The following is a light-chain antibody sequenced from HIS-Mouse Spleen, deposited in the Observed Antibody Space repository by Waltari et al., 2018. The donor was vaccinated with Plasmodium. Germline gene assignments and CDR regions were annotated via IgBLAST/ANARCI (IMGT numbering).Light chain of an antibody. J-gene: IGLJ2*01. V-gene: IGLV2-23*01. CDR2: EGS. CDR3: CSYAGSRMV. CDR1: SSDVGSYNL. Sequence: QSALTQPASVSGSPGQSITISCTGTSSDVGSYNLVSWYQQPPGKAPKLLIYEGSKRPSRFSNRFSGSKSGNTASLTISGLQAEDEADYYCCSYAGSRMVFGGGTKLTVL.